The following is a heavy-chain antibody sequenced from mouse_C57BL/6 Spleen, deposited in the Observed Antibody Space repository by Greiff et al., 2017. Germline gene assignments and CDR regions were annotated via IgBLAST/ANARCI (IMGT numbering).Heavy chain of an antibody. Sequence: EVMLVESGGGLVKPGGSLKLSCAASGFTFSDYGMHWVRQAPQQGLEWVAYISSGSNTIYYADTVKGRFTISRDNAKNTLFLQMTSLRSEDTAMYYCARPNYYGSSYTPYAMDYWGQGTSVTVSS. CDR1: GFTFSDYG. CDR3: ARPNYYGSSYTPYAMDY. J-gene: IGHJ4*01. V-gene: IGHV5-17*01. CDR2: ISSGSNTI. D-gene: IGHD1-1*01.